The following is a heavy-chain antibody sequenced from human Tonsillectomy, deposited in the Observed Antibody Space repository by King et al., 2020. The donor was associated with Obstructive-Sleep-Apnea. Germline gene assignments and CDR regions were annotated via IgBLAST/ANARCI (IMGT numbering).Heavy chain of an antibody. CDR2: ISSTGTYL. CDR3: ASSRKPYSSSDIDC. D-gene: IGHD6-6*01. J-gene: IGHJ4*02. CDR1: GLTFSNYS. Sequence: VQLVESGGGLVKPGGSLRLSCAASGLTFSNYSMNWIRQAPGKGLEWVSSISSTGTYLYYADSVRGRFTVSRDNAKNSLYMQMNSLIAEDTAVYYCASSRKPYSSSDIDCWGQGALVTVSS. V-gene: IGHV3-21*01.